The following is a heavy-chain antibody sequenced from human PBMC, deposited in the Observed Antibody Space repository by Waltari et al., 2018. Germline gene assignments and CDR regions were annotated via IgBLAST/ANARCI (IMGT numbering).Heavy chain of an antibody. J-gene: IGHJ4*02. D-gene: IGHD2-15*01. CDR1: GFTFSSYS. CDR3: ARDLNSGFRDY. Sequence: EVQLVESGGGLVKPGGSLRLSCAASGFTFSSYSMNWVRQAPGKGLEWVSSISSSSSYIYYADSGKGRFTISRDNAKNSLYLQMNSLRAEDTAVYYCARDLNSGFRDYWGQGTLVTVSS. CDR2: ISSSSSYI. V-gene: IGHV3-21*01.